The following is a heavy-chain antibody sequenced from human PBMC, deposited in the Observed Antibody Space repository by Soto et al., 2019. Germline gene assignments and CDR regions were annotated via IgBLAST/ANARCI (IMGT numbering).Heavy chain of an antibody. V-gene: IGHV1-18*01. Sequence: QVQLVQSGAEVKKPGASVKVSCKASGYTFTSYVISWVRQAPGQGLEWMGRISGYNGNSNYAQNLQGRVTMTTDTSTSTAYVELRSLRSDDTAVYYCAREDIQDIVVVVVAPEGLGYWGQGTLVTVSS. D-gene: IGHD2-15*01. CDR2: ISGYNGNS. CDR3: AREDIQDIVVVVVAPEGLGY. CDR1: GYTFTSYV. J-gene: IGHJ4*02.